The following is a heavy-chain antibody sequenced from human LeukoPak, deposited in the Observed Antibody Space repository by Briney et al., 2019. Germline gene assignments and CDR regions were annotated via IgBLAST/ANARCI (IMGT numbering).Heavy chain of an antibody. J-gene: IGHJ4*02. CDR3: ARRGLVVPAAMDLIPYYYDSSGFDY. CDR1: GGTIRNSNW. Sequence: PSETLSLTCAVYGGTIRNSNWGSQVRQPPGKGLEWIGETYHSTSTTYNPSLKSRVTISVDKSKNQFSLKLSSVTAADTAVYYCARRGLVVPAAMDLIPYYYDSSGFDYWGQGTLVTVSS. V-gene: IGHV4-4*02. D-gene: IGHD2-2*01. CDR2: TYHSTST.